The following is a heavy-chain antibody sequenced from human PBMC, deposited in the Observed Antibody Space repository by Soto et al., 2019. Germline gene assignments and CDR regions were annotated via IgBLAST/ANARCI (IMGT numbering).Heavy chain of an antibody. CDR3: AKVSSSWYAGFFDL. J-gene: IGHJ4*02. CDR2: LSDSGGSI. D-gene: IGHD6-13*01. CDR1: GFTFNRHA. V-gene: IGHV3-23*01. Sequence: PGGSLRLSCTASGFTFNRHAMTWVRQAPGKGLEWVSGLSDSGGSIYYADPVKGRFTVSRDNSMNTLYLQMNTLRAEDTAIYYCAKVSSSWYAGFFDLWGQGTLVTVSS.